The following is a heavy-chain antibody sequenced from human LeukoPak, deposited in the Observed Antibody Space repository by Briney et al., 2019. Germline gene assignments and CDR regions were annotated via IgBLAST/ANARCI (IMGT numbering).Heavy chain of an antibody. J-gene: IGHJ4*02. D-gene: IGHD3-10*01. V-gene: IGHV4-59*01. CDR3: ASDHGSGSYRFDY. Sequence: SETLSLTCSVSGDSISSYYWSWIRQPPGKGLEWIGYIFYNGNTIYNPSLKSRVTISIDTSKNQFSLKLTSVTAADTAVYYCASDHGSGSYRFDYWGQGALLTVSS. CDR2: IFYNGNT. CDR1: GDSISSYY.